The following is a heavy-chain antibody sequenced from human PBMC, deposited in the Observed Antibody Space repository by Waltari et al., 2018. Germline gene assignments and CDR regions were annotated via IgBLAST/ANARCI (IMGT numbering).Heavy chain of an antibody. CDR1: GYTLTELS. CDR3: ARDQGYGDYGGAFDI. D-gene: IGHD4-17*01. CDR2: VDPEEGET. J-gene: IGHJ3*02. V-gene: IGHV1-24*01. Sequence: QVQLVQSGAEVKKPGASVKVSCKVSGYTLTELSMHWVRQAPGKGLEWMGGVDPEEGETIYSQKFQGRVTMTEDTSTDTAYMELNSLKTEDTAVYYCARDQGYGDYGGAFDIWGQGTMVTVSS.